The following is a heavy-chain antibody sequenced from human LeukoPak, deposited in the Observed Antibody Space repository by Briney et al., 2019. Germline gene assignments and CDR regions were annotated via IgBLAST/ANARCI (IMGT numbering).Heavy chain of an antibody. CDR2: INWNGGST. V-gene: IGHV3-20*04. CDR1: GFTFDDYG. J-gene: IGHJ4*02. Sequence: PGGSLRLSCAASGFTFDDYGMSWVRQAPGKGLEWVSGINWNGGSTGYADSVKGRFTISRDNAKNSLYLQMNSLRAEDTALYYCARDAYIVTYYYDSSGYYYPYYFDYWGQGTLVTVSS. D-gene: IGHD3-22*01. CDR3: ARDAYIVTYYYDSSGYYYPYYFDY.